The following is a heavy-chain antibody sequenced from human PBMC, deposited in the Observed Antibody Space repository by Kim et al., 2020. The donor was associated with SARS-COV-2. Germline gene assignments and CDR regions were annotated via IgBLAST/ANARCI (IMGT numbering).Heavy chain of an antibody. J-gene: IGHJ6*02. CDR2: IYYSGST. V-gene: IGHV4-30-4*01. CDR1: CGSISSGDYY. CDR3: ARGFEGYYYGSGSYYYYGMDV. Sequence: SETLSLTCTVSCGSISSGDYYWSWIRQPPGKGLEWIGYIYYSGSTYYNPSLKSRVTISVDTSKNQFSLKLSSVTAADTAVYYCARGFEGYYYGSGSYYYYGMDVWGQGTTVTVSS. D-gene: IGHD3-10*01.